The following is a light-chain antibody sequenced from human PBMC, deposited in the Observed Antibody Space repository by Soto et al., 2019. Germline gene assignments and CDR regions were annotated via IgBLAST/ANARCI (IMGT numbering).Light chain of an antibody. J-gene: IGKJ5*01. CDR1: QSVGSS. Sequence: EIVMMQKKATLSVSPGERATLSCSASQSVGSSLAWYQQEPGQAPRLLIYGASTRATGIPARFSGSGSGTEFTLTISSLQSEDFAVYFCQQYKNWPPITFGQGTRLENK. CDR3: QQYKNWPPIT. CDR2: GAS. V-gene: IGKV3-15*01.